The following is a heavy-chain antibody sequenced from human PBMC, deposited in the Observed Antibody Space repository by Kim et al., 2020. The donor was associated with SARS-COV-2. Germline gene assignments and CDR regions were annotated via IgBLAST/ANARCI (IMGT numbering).Heavy chain of an antibody. CDR1: GGTFSSYA. V-gene: IGHV1-69*13. CDR2: IIPIFGTA. CDR3: ARDPQQANYDILTGSRHYFDY. D-gene: IGHD3-9*01. J-gene: IGHJ4*02. Sequence: SVKVSCKASGGTFSSYAISWVRQAPGQGLEWMGGIIPIFGTANYAQKFQGRVTITADESTSTAYMELSSLRSEDTAVYYCARDPQQANYDILTGSRHYFDYWGQGTLVTVSS.